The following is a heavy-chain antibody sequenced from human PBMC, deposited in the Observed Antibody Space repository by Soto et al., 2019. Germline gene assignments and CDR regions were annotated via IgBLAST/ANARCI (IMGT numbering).Heavy chain of an antibody. V-gene: IGHV3-30-3*01. CDR1: GFTFSSYA. CDR2: ISYDGSNK. Sequence: GGSLRLSCAASGFTFSSYAMHWVRQAPGKGLEWVAVISYDGSNKYYADSVKGRFTISRDNSKNTLYLQMNSLRAEDTAVYYCARDHGYSGYDVGYWGQGTLVTV. D-gene: IGHD5-12*01. CDR3: ARDHGYSGYDVGY. J-gene: IGHJ4*02.